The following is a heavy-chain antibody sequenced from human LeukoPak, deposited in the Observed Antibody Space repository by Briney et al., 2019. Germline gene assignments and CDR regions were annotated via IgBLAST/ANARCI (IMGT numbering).Heavy chain of an antibody. CDR2: INPNSGGT. Sequence: ASVKVSCKASGYTFTGYYMHWVRQAPGQGLEWMGWINPNSGGTNYAQKFQGRVTMTRDTPISTAYMELSRLRSDDTAVYYCARHGDYDFWSGYYYDKDNWFDPWGQGTLVTVSS. V-gene: IGHV1-2*02. CDR1: GYTFTGYY. CDR3: ARHGDYDFWSGYYYDKDNWFDP. J-gene: IGHJ5*02. D-gene: IGHD3-3*01.